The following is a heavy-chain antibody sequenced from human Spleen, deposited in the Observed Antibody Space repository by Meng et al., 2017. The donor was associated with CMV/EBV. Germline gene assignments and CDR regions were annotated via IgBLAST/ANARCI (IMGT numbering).Heavy chain of an antibody. CDR1: GYTFTSYD. Sequence: ASVKVSCKASGYTFTSYDINWVRQATGQGLEWMGWMNPNSGYTGYAQKFQGRVTMTRNTSISTAYMELSSLRSEDTAVYYCARVSQFWRGYYTDYWGQGTLVTVSS. CDR2: MNPNSGYT. CDR3: ARVSQFWRGYYTDY. J-gene: IGHJ4*02. V-gene: IGHV1-8*01. D-gene: IGHD3-3*01.